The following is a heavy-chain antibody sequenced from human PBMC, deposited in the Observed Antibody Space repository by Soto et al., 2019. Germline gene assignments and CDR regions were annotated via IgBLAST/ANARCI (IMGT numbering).Heavy chain of an antibody. CDR3: ATVHGTSRSFDS. Sequence: EVQLLESGGGLVQPGGSLRLSCAASGCTFSTSAMTWVRQAPGKGLEWVSTTGLNGRTTYYADSVKGRFTVSRDNSKNTLDLQMSSLRAEDTAVYYCATVHGTSRSFDSWGQGTLVTVSS. CDR1: GCTFSTSA. J-gene: IGHJ4*02. CDR2: TGLNGRTT. V-gene: IGHV3-23*01.